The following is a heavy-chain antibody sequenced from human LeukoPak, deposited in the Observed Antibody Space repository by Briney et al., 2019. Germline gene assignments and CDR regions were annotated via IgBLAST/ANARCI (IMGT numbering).Heavy chain of an antibody. CDR3: ARDRHYDTSGADY. J-gene: IGHJ4*02. CDR1: GGSISSYY. Sequence: PSETLSLTCTVSGGSISSYYWGWIRQPPGKGLEWIGNIYYSGSTYYNPSLKSRVTLSVDTSKNQFSLKLTSVTAADTAVYYCARDRHYDTSGADYWGQGTLVTVSS. V-gene: IGHV4-39*07. D-gene: IGHD3-22*01. CDR2: IYYSGST.